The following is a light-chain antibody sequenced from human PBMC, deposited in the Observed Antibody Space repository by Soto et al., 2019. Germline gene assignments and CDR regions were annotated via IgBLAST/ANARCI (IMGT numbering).Light chain of an antibody. CDR2: AAS. CDR3: HQYNNCPWT. V-gene: IGKV3-15*01. CDR1: QSVSIL. Sequence: IAMTQAAAALAVSAGEKATLSCRASQSVSILLAWYQQKPGQAPRLLIYAASTRATGIPVRFSGSGSETEFTLTIRSLQSEDSALYYCHQYNNCPWTFGQGTKVDI. J-gene: IGKJ1*01.